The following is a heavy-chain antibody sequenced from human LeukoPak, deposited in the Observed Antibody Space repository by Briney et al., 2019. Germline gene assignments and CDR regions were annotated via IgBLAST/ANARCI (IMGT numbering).Heavy chain of an antibody. Sequence: GASVKVSCKASGCTFTGYYMHWVRQAPGQGLEWMGWINPNSGGTNYAQKFQGRVTMTRDTSISTAYMELSRLRSDDTAVYYCAREGLEEWLVRGNYYYGMDVWGQGTTVTVSS. CDR1: GCTFTGYY. J-gene: IGHJ6*02. D-gene: IGHD6-19*01. V-gene: IGHV1-2*02. CDR2: INPNSGGT. CDR3: AREGLEEWLVRGNYYYGMDV.